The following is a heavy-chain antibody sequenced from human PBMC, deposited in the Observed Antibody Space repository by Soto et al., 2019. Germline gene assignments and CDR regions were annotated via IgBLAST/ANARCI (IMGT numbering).Heavy chain of an antibody. D-gene: IGHD3-22*01. CDR1: GFTFSSYS. CDR2: ISSSSSTI. J-gene: IGHJ4*02. V-gene: IGHV3-48*02. Sequence: GGSLRLSCAASGFTFSSYSMNWVRQAPGKGLEWVSYISSSSSTIYYADSVKGRFTISRDNAKNSLYLQMNSLRDEDTAVYYCERVYTYDSSGHFDYWGQGTLVTVSS. CDR3: ERVYTYDSSGHFDY.